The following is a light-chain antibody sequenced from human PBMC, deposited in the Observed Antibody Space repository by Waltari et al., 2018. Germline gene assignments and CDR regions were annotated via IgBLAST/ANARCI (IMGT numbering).Light chain of an antibody. CDR1: QSVRNY. CDR3: LHRPILPAS. V-gene: IGKV3-11*01. Sequence: EIVLTQSPATLSLSPGERATLSCRAGQSVRNYLSWYQQKPCQAPRLLLYDASNRATGTPDRFSVSGSGTDFTLTISSLEPEDFAVYYCLHRPILPASFGVGTKLEIK. CDR2: DAS. J-gene: IGKJ4*02.